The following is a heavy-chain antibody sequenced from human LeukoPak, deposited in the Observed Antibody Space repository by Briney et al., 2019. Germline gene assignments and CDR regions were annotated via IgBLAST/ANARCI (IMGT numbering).Heavy chain of an antibody. CDR3: ASSSSVLDWFDP. CDR2: INAYNGNT. V-gene: IGHV1-18*01. D-gene: IGHD6-6*01. CDR1: GYTFTSYG. J-gene: IGHJ5*02. Sequence: ASVKISCKASGYTFTSYGISWVRQAPGQGLEGMGWINAYNGNTHYAQKLQGRVTLTTDTSTSTAYMELRSLRSDDTAVYYCASSSSVLDWFDPWGQGTLVTVSS.